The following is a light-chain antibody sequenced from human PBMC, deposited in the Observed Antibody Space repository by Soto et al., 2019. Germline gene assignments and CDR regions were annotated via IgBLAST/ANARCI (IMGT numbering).Light chain of an antibody. CDR1: SSDVGGYNY. J-gene: IGLJ3*02. CDR3: SSYAGSNNLV. V-gene: IGLV2-8*01. Sequence: QSALTQPPSASGSPGQSVTISCTGTSSDVGGYNYVTWYQQHPGKAPKLMIYETNKRPSGAPDRFSGSKSGNTASLTVSGLQAEDEAYYYCSSYAGSNNLVFGGGPKLTVL. CDR2: ETN.